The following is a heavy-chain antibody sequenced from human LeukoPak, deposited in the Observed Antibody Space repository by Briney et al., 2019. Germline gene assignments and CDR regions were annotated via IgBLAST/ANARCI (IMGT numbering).Heavy chain of an antibody. CDR1: GYTFTGYY. CDR2: INPNSGGT. J-gene: IGHJ3*02. CDR3: QLGYCSSTSCSTDAFDI. D-gene: IGHD2-2*01. Sequence: ASVKVSCKASGYTFTGYYMHWVRQAPGQGLERMGWINPNSGGTNYAQKFQGRVTMTRDTSISTAYMELSRLRSDDTAVYYCQLGYCSSTSCSTDAFDIWGQGTMVTVSS. V-gene: IGHV1-2*02.